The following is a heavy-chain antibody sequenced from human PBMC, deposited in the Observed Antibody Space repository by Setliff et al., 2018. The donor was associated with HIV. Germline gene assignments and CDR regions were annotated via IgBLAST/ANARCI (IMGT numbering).Heavy chain of an antibody. CDR3: ARVWLGNSGVYYFDY. V-gene: IGHV3-21*01. J-gene: IGHJ4*02. Sequence: GGSLRLSCAASGLTFSSNWMHWVRQAPGEGLEWVSSITSSNFIYYADSVKGRFTISRDNAKNSLYLQMNSLRAEDTAVYYCARVWLGNSGVYYFDYWGQGTLVTVSS. CDR2: ITSSNFI. CDR1: GLTFSSNW. D-gene: IGHD6-19*01.